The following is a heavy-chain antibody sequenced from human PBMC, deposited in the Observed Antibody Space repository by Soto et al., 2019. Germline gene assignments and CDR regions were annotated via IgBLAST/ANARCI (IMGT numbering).Heavy chain of an antibody. CDR2: IAVGSGYT. CDR1: GFTFTSSA. D-gene: IGHD2-8*01. CDR3: AADATAWQQMVPSDY. Sequence: SVKVSCKASGFTFTSSAFQWVRQARGQRLEWTGWIAVGSGYTNYAQRFQDRVTLTRDMSTATTYMELSRLTSEDTAIYYCAADATAWQQMVPSDYWGQGTLVTVSS. J-gene: IGHJ4*02. V-gene: IGHV1-58*01.